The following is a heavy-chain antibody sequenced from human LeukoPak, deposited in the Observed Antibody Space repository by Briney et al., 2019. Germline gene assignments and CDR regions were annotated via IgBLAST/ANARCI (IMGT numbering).Heavy chain of an antibody. CDR2: ISSSGSTI. CDR3: AELGITMIGGV. V-gene: IGHV3-48*03. J-gene: IGHJ6*04. Sequence: GGSLRLSCAASGFTFSSYEMNWVRQAPGKGLEWVSYISSSGSTIYYADSVKGRFTISRDNAKNSLYLKMNSLREEDTAVYYCAELGITMIGGVWGKGTTVTISS. D-gene: IGHD3-10*02. CDR1: GFTFSSYE.